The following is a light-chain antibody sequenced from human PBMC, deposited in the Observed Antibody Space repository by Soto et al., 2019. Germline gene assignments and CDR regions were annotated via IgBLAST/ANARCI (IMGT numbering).Light chain of an antibody. J-gene: IGLJ2*01. Sequence: QSALTQPPSASGSPGQSVTISCTGTSSDVGGYNYVSWYQQHPGKAPKLMIYEVTKRPSGVPDHFSGSKSGNTASLTVSGLQADDDADYYCSSYAGSNNFFGGGTKLTVL. CDR1: SSDVGGYNY. CDR2: EVT. CDR3: SSYAGSNNF. V-gene: IGLV2-8*01.